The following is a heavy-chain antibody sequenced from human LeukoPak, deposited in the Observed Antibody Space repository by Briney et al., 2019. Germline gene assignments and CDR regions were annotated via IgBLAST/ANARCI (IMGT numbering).Heavy chain of an antibody. Sequence: SETLSLTCTVSGYSISSGYYWGWIRQPPGKGLEWIGNIYHSGSTYYNPSLKSRVTISVDTSKNQFSLKMRFVTAADTADYYCAREGGDIGAVAGKGKGYWGQGTLVSVSS. CDR2: IYHSGST. V-gene: IGHV4-38-2*02. J-gene: IGHJ1*01. D-gene: IGHD6-19*01. CDR1: GYSISSGYY. CDR3: AREGGDIGAVAGKGKGY.